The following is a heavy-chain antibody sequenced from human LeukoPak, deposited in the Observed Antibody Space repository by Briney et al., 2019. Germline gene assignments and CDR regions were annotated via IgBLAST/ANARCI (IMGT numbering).Heavy chain of an antibody. J-gene: IGHJ4*02. V-gene: IGHV5-51*01. D-gene: IGHD6-13*01. CDR1: GYRFTNYW. Sequence: GESLKISCQASGYRFTNYWIGWVRQMPGKGLEWMWIIYPTDSDTRYSPSFQGQVTISADKSISTAYLQWSSLKASDTAMYYCARASSSWFPYFDCWGQGTLVAVSS. CDR3: ARASSSWFPYFDC. CDR2: IYPTDSDT.